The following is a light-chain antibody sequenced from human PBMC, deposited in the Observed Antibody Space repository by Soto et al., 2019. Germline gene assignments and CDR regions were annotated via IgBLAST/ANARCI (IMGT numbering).Light chain of an antibody. J-gene: IGKJ2*01. CDR2: AAS. V-gene: IGKV1-39*01. Sequence: DIQMTQSPSSLSASVGDRVTITCRASQSISSYLNWYQQKPGKAPKLLSYAASSLQSGVPSGFTGSGSGPDFTLTISSLQPVDFATYYCEQSSSTHLTVGQGTKLEIK. CDR1: QSISSY. CDR3: EQSSSTHLT.